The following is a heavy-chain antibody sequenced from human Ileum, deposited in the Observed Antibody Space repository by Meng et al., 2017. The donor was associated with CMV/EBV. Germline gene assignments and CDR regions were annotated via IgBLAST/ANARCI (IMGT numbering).Heavy chain of an antibody. CDR2: INPRSGGT. J-gene: IGHJ4*02. CDR1: GNTFTGYY. V-gene: IGHV1-2*02. Sequence: KVSCETSGNTFTGYYIHWVRQAPGQGPEWMGWINPRSGGTNFAQKFLGRVALTRDTAITTAYMEMTGLRSDDTAVYYCAREDDDVFDYWGQGTLVTVSS. D-gene: IGHD1-1*01. CDR3: AREDDDVFDY.